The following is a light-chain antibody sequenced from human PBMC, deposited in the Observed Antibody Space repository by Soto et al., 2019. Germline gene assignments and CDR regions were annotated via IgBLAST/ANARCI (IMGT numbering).Light chain of an antibody. CDR3: YSYAGNYVWV. CDR1: SSDVGGYNY. Sequence: QSALTQPRSVSGSPGQSVTISCTGTSSDVGGYNYVSWYQQHPGKAPKLMIYDVTKRPSGVPDRFSGSKSGNTASLTISGLAAEDKADYYCYSYAGNYVWVFGGGTKVTVL. J-gene: IGLJ3*02. CDR2: DVT. V-gene: IGLV2-11*01.